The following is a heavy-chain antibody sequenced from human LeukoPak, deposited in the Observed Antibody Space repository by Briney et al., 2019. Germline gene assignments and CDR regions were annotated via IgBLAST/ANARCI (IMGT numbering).Heavy chain of an antibody. V-gene: IGHV3-21*01. J-gene: IGHJ5*02. CDR1: GFTFSSYS. Sequence: GGSLRLSCAASGFTFSSYSMNWVRQAPGKGLEWVSSISSSSSYIYYADSMKGRFTISRDNAKNSLYLQMNSLRAEDTAVYYCARAEEAAAGIGGFDPWGQGTLVTVSS. CDR3: ARAEEAAAGIGGFDP. D-gene: IGHD6-13*01. CDR2: ISSSSSYI.